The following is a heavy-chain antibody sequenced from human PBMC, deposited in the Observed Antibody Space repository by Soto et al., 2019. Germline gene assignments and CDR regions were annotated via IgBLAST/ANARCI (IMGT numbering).Heavy chain of an antibody. CDR2: IYKSATT. J-gene: IGHJ5*01. CDR1: GDSISSVDYF. CDR3: ARGRYCLTGRCFPNWFDS. Sequence: SETLSLTCSVSGDSISSVDYFWAWIRQPPGQALEYIGYIYKSATTYYNPPFESRVAISLDTSKSQFSLNVTSVTAADTAVYFCARGRYCLTGRCFPNWFDSWGQGTLVTVSS. V-gene: IGHV4-30-4*01. D-gene: IGHD2-15*01.